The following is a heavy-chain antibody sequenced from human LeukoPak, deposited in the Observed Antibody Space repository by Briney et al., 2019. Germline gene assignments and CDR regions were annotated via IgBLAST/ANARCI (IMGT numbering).Heavy chain of an antibody. V-gene: IGHV1-8*01. Sequence: GASVTVSFKASGYTFTSYDINWVRQATGQGLEWMGWMNPNSGNTGYPQKFQGRVTMTRNSSISTAYMELSSLRSEDTAVYYCARGLKLKGTYGMDVWGQGTTVTVSS. CDR1: GYTFTSYD. J-gene: IGHJ6*02. CDR3: ARGLKLKGTYGMDV. CDR2: MNPNSGNT. D-gene: IGHD1-1*01.